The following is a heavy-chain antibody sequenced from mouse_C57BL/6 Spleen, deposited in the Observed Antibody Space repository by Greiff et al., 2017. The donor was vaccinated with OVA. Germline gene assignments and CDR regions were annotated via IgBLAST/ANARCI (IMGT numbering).Heavy chain of an antibody. D-gene: IGHD1-1*01. CDR1: GYTFTDYN. CDR3: ARAFITTVVAPPDY. J-gene: IGHJ2*01. V-gene: IGHV1-18*01. CDR2: INPNNGGT. Sequence: EVQLQQSGPELVKPGASVKIPCKASGYTFTDYNMDWVKQSHGKSLEWIGDINPNNGGTIYNQKFKGKATLTVDKSSSTAYMELRSLTSEDTAVYYCARAFITTVVAPPDYWGQGTTLTVSS.